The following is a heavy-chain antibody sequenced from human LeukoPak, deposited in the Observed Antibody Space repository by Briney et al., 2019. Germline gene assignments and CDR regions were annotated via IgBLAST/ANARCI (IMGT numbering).Heavy chain of an antibody. CDR1: GFTFSSFD. D-gene: IGHD1-1*01. CDR3: ARGPPRGKYYYMDV. J-gene: IGHJ6*03. Sequence: GGSLRLSCAASGFTFSSFDMHWVRQPTGQGLEWVSTIGTASDTYYPGSVEGRFTLSRDNAKNSLYLQMNSLTAGDTAVSYCARGPPRGKYYYMDVWGKGTTVTVSS. CDR2: IGTASDT. V-gene: IGHV3-13*01.